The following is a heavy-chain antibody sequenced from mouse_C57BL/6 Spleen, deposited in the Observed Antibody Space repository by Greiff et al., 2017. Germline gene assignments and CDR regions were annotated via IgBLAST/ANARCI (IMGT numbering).Heavy chain of an antibody. CDR3: ARGAYYCGSSLDY. J-gene: IGHJ2*01. CDR1: GYTFTSYW. V-gene: IGHV1-61*01. Sequence: QVQLQQPGAELVRPGSSVKLSCKASGYTFTSYWMDWVKQRPGQGLEWIGNIYPSDSETHYNQKFKDKATLTVDKSSSTAYMQLSSLTSEDSAVYYCARGAYYCGSSLDYWGQGTTLTVSS. D-gene: IGHD1-1*01. CDR2: IYPSDSET.